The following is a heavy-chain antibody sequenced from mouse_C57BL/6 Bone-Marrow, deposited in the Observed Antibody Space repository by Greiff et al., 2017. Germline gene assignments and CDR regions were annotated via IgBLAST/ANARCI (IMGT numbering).Heavy chain of an antibody. D-gene: IGHD4-1*01. J-gene: IGHJ2*01. CDR2: ISDGGSYT. CDR3: ARDRNWDEYYFDY. V-gene: IGHV5-4*01. CDR1: GFTFSSYA. Sequence: EVNVVESGGGLVKPGGSLKLSCAASGFTFSSYAMSWVRQTPEKRLEWVATISDGGSYTYYPDNVKGRFTISRDNAKNNLYLQMSHLKSEDTAMYYCARDRNWDEYYFDYWGQGTTRTVSS.